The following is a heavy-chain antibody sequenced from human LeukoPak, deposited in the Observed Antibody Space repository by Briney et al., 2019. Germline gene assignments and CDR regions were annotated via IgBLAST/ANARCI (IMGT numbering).Heavy chain of an antibody. CDR3: ARFTGTTGTTEAFDI. CDR1: GGSISNLNHY. D-gene: IGHD1-1*01. V-gene: IGHV4-61*01. Sequence: PSETLSLTCTVSGGSISNLNHYWSWIRQPPGKGLEWIGYIYYSGSTNYNPSLKSRVTISVDTSKNQFSLKLSSVTAADTAVYYCARFTGTTGTTEAFDIWGQGTMVTVSS. CDR2: IYYSGST. J-gene: IGHJ3*02.